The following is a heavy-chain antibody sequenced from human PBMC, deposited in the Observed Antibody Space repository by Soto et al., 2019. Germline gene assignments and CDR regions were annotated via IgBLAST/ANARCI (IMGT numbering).Heavy chain of an antibody. D-gene: IGHD3-16*01. CDR2: IYYSGTT. CDR3: ARRWLQGLGGFDY. V-gene: IGHV4-59*01. Sequence: PSETLSLTCTVSGDSISGYYWSWIRQPPGKGLEWIGYIYYSGTTKYNPSLESRVTISVDTSKNQFSLKLNSVTAADTAVYYCARRWLQGLGGFDYWGQGTQVTVSS. CDR1: GDSISGYY. J-gene: IGHJ4*02.